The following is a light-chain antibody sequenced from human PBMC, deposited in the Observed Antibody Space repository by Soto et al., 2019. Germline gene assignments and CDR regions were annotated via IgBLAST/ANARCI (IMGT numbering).Light chain of an antibody. CDR2: AAS. Sequence: AIRMTQSPSSLSASTGDRVTITCRASQGISSYLAWYQQKPGKAPKLLIYAASTLQSGVPSRFSGSGSGTDFPLPLGCLQSEVFATYSCQNYYSSPRTFAQGTK. CDR3: QNYYSSPRT. V-gene: IGKV1-8*01. J-gene: IGKJ1*01. CDR1: QGISSY.